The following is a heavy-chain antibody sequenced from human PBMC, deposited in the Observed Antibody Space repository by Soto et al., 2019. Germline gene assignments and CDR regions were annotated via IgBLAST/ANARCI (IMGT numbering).Heavy chain of an antibody. CDR2: IYHSGST. J-gene: IGHJ4*02. V-gene: IGHV4-30-2*01. Sequence: PSETLSLTCAVSGGSISSGGYSWGWIRQPPGKGLEWIGYIYHSGSTYYNPSLKSRVTISVDRSKNQFSLKLSSVTAADTAVYYCATAPGPYWGQGTPVT. CDR3: ATAPGPY. CDR1: GGSISSGGYS.